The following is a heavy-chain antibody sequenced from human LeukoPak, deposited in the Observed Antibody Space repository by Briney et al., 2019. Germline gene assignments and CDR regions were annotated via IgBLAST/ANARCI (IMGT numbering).Heavy chain of an antibody. V-gene: IGHV4-38-2*01. Sequence: PGGSLRLSCAASGFTFSNAWMSWVRQAPGKGLEWIGSIYYSGSTYYNPSLKSRVTISVDASKNQFSLKLSSVTAADTAVYYCARGGGDIVVVPAAVHLGAFDIWGQGTMVTVSS. D-gene: IGHD2-2*01. CDR1: GFTFSNAW. CDR3: ARGGGDIVVVPAAVHLGAFDI. J-gene: IGHJ3*02. CDR2: IYYSGST.